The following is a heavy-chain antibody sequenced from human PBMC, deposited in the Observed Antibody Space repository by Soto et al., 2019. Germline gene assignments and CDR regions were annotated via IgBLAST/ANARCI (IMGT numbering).Heavy chain of an antibody. D-gene: IGHD3-10*01. CDR2: IIPMLGMS. CDR1: GDTFSRST. CDR3: ATSYGSGSAHFDS. V-gene: IGHV1-69*02. J-gene: IGHJ4*02. Sequence: QVQLVQSGAEVTKPGSSVTVSCTASGDTFSRSTLSWVRQAPGQRLEWMGRIIPMLGMSNSALKFQGRLTISADTSTNKVYMHLNSWSSDDTAVYYCATSYGSGSAHFDSWGQGTLVTVSS.